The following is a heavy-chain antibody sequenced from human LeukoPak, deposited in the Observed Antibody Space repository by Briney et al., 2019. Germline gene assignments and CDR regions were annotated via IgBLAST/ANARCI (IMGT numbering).Heavy chain of an antibody. CDR1: GGSISTYY. CDR3: ARGGAARLHFQN. Sequence: SEALSLTCTVSGGSISTYYWNWIRQPPGKGLEWIGYIYHSGSTNYNPSLQSRVTISVDTSKNQFSLNLNSVTAADTAVYYCARGGAARLHFQNWGQGALVTVSS. J-gene: IGHJ1*01. D-gene: IGHD6-6*01. CDR2: IYHSGST. V-gene: IGHV4-59*01.